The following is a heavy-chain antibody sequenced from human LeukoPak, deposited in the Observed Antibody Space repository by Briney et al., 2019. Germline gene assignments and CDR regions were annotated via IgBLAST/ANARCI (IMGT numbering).Heavy chain of an antibody. CDR1: GFTFSSYT. D-gene: IGHD3-16*01. CDR2: ITTSDGNT. J-gene: IGHJ4*02. Sequence: GGSLRLSCAASGFTFSSYTMSWVRQAPGKGLEWVSTITTSDGNTYYADSVKGRFTVSRDNSKNTLYLQMNSLRAEDTAVYYCAKDGGLWVSAHWGNSWGRGTLVTVSS. CDR3: AKDGGLWVSAHWGNS. V-gene: IGHV3-23*01.